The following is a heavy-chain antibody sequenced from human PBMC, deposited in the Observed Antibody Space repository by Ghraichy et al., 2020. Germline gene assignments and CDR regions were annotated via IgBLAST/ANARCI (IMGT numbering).Heavy chain of an antibody. CDR2: IYYSGST. J-gene: IGHJ3*02. CDR3: AREMVYYDSSGRTHAFDI. CDR1: GGSISSGGYY. V-gene: IGHV4-31*03. Sequence: SETLSLTCTVSGGSISSGGYYWSWIRQHPGKGLEWIGYIYYSGSTYYNPSLKSRVTISVDTSKNQFSLKLSSVTAADTAVYYWAREMVYYDSSGRTHAFDIWGQGTMVTVSS. D-gene: IGHD3-22*01.